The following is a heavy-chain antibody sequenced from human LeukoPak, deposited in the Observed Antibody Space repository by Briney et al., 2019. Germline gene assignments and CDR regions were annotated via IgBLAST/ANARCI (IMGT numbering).Heavy chain of an antibody. D-gene: IGHD3-10*01. V-gene: IGHV3-30-3*01. CDR3: ARGVIQLRFGDSTHSYFDY. Sequence: GGSLRLSCAASGFTFSSYAMHWVRQAPGKGLEWVAVISYDGSNKYYADSVKGRFTISRDNSKNTLYLQMNSLRAEDTAVYYCARGVIQLRFGDSTHSYFDYWGQGTLVTVSS. CDR1: GFTFSSYA. CDR2: ISYDGSNK. J-gene: IGHJ4*02.